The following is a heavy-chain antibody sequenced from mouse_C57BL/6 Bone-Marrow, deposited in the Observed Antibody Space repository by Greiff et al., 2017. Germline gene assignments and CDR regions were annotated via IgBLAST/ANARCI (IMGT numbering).Heavy chain of an antibody. V-gene: IGHV5-9*01. Sequence: EVHLVQSGGGLVKPGGSLTLSCAASGFTFSSYTMSWVRQTPAKRLQWVAAISGGGGNTYYPASVKGRFTISRDNDKNILYLQMSILRSEYTALYYCSRQVTTVAAKKYFDGWGTGTTVTVSS. CDR1: GFTFSSYT. CDR2: ISGGGGNT. J-gene: IGHJ1*03. D-gene: IGHD1-1*01. CDR3: SRQVTTVAAKKYFDG.